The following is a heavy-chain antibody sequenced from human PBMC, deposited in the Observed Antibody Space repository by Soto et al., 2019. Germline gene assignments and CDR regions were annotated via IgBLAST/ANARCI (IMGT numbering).Heavy chain of an antibody. CDR2: INAGNGNT. V-gene: IGHV1-3*01. Sequence: VSVKGSCKASGYTFTGDVVRWVRQAPEQGLEWMGWINAGNGNTKYSQNFQGRVTITRDTSTSTAYMEMRSLRSDDTAVYYCATRSPAFDYWGQGTLVTVSS. CDR1: GYTFTGDV. CDR3: ATRSPAFDY. J-gene: IGHJ4*02.